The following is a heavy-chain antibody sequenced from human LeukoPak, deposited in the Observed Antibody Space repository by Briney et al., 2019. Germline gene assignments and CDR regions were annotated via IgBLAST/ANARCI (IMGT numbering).Heavy chain of an antibody. J-gene: IGHJ4*02. CDR2: IYYSGST. Sequence: KPSETLSLMCTVSVGSISSGGYYWSWIRQHPGKGLEWIGYIYYSGSTYYNPSVKSRVTISVDTSKNQFSLKLASVTDADTAVYYCAAEIYDSSGYYYYWGQGTLVTVSS. CDR3: AAEIYDSSGYYYY. D-gene: IGHD3-22*01. CDR1: VGSISSGGYY. V-gene: IGHV4-31*03.